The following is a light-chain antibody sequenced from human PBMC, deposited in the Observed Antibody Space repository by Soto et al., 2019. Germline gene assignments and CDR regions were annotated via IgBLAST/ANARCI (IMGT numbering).Light chain of an antibody. CDR3: SSYTSTNTWV. Sequence: VLTQPASVSGSPGQSITISCTGTSSDVGGYNYVSWYQQHPGKAPKFLIYEVSNRPSGVSNRFSGSKSGNTASLTISGLQAEDEADYYCSSYTSTNTWVFGGGTKLTVL. V-gene: IGLV2-14*01. CDR1: SSDVGGYNY. CDR2: EVS. J-gene: IGLJ3*02.